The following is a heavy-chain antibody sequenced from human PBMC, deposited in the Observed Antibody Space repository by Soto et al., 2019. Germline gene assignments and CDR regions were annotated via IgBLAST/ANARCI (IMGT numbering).Heavy chain of an antibody. CDR2: IKYDGTER. CDR1: GFRFNDYW. D-gene: IGHD2-21*01. V-gene: IGHV3-7*01. CDR3: ARDGVMPGLYFDL. J-gene: IGHJ4*02. Sequence: PGGSLRLSCEASGFRFNDYWMNWVRQAPGKGLEWVASIKYDGTERSYVDSVKGRFTISRDNAKNSLYLQVHSLRAEGTAVYYCARDGVMPGLYFDLWGQGTLATVSS.